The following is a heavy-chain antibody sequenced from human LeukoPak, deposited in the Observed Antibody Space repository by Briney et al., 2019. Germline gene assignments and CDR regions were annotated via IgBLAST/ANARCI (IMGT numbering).Heavy chain of an antibody. D-gene: IGHD2-2*01. CDR3: ARVEPAAMAPDYYYYYYMDV. V-gene: IGHV1-69*13. CDR1: GGTFSSYA. J-gene: IGHJ6*03. Sequence: SVKVSCKASGGTFSSYAISWVRQAPGQGLEWMGGFIPIFGTANYAQKFQGRVTITADESTSTAYMELSSLRSEDTAVYYCARVEPAAMAPDYYYYYYMDVWGKGTTVTVSS. CDR2: FIPIFGTA.